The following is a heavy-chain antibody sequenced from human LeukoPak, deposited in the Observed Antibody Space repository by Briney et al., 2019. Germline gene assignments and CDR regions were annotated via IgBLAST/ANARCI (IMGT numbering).Heavy chain of an antibody. CDR2: INYMGAT. Sequence: PSETLSLTCTVSGVSISSYYWSWLRQSPGKGLEWIGYINYMGATKYNPSLKSRLTISIDTSKNKISLKLNSVTAADTAVYYCATHACGRGPCYFSDYWGQGTLVTVSS. J-gene: IGHJ4*02. V-gene: IGHV4-59*08. CDR3: ATHACGRGPCYFSDY. D-gene: IGHD2-21*01. CDR1: GVSISSYY.